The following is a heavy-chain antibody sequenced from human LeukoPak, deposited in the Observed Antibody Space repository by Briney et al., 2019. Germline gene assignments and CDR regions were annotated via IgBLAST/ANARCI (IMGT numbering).Heavy chain of an antibody. CDR1: GFTFRNYA. D-gene: IGHD2-21*01. CDR2: ISGGGGGA. CDR3: ARRIVVSRWYLDL. Sequence: QPGGSLRLSCAASGFTFRNYAMSWVRQAPGKGLEWVSVISGGGGGAYYADSVKGRFTISRDNSKNTLYLQMNSLRAEDTAVYYCARRIVVSRWYLDLWGRGTLVTVSS. V-gene: IGHV3-23*01. J-gene: IGHJ2*01.